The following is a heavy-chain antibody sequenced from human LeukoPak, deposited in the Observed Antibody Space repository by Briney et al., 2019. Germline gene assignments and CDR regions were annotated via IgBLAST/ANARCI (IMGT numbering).Heavy chain of an antibody. D-gene: IGHD2-2*01. J-gene: IGHJ4*02. V-gene: IGHV3-15*01. CDR3: TTGDPYGIVVVPAAIADY. Sequence: GGSLRLSCAASGFTFSNAWMSWVRRAPGKGLEWVGRIKSKTDGGTTDYAAPVKGRFTISRDDSKNTLYLQMNSLKTEDTAVYYCTTGDPYGIVVVPAAIADYWGQGTLVTVSS. CDR1: GFTFSNAW. CDR2: IKSKTDGGTT.